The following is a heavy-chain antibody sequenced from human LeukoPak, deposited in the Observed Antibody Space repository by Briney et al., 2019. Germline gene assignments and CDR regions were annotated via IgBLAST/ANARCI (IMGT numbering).Heavy chain of an antibody. V-gene: IGHV3-64*01. CDR2: ISSNGGST. J-gene: IGHJ4*02. CDR3: ARLSVPSAE. Sequence: PGGSLRLSCAASGFTFSSYAMHWVRQAPGKGLEYVSAISSNGGSTYYANSVKGRFTISRDNSKNTLYLQMGSLRAEDMAVYYCARLSVPSAEWGQGTLVTVSS. D-gene: IGHD3-16*02. CDR1: GFTFSSYA.